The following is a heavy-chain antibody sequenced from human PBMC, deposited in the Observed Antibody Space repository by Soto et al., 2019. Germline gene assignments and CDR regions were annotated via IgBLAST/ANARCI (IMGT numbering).Heavy chain of an antibody. D-gene: IGHD3-10*01. V-gene: IGHV3-23*01. CDR2: ISGSGDST. CDR3: AKGCSSYKPYFLDF. Sequence: LRLSCATSGFTFSGYAMGWVRQAPGKGLERVSSISGSGDSTFYADSVKGRFTISRDQSKNTVYLQMNSLRAEDTAVYHCAKGCSSYKPYFLDFWAQGVLVTGSS. CDR1: GFTFSGYA. J-gene: IGHJ4*01.